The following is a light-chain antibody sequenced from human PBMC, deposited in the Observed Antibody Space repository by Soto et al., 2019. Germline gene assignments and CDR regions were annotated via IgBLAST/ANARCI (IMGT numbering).Light chain of an antibody. Sequence: EIVLTQSPGTLSLSPGERATLSCRASQSVSSSYLAWYQQKPGQAPRLLIYDASNRATGIPARFSGSGSGTDFTLTISSLQPDDFATYYCQQYSSYSKTFGQGTKVDIK. CDR3: QQYSSYSKT. CDR2: DAS. CDR1: QSVSSSY. V-gene: IGKV3-20*01. J-gene: IGKJ1*01.